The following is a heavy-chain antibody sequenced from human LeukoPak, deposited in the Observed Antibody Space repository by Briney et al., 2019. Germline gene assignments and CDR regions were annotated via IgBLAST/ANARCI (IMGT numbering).Heavy chain of an antibody. J-gene: IGHJ6*03. D-gene: IGHD1-26*01. CDR2: IRYDGSNK. CDR1: GFTFSSYG. V-gene: IGHV3-30*02. CDR3: ARYRVGATFYYYYMDV. Sequence: GGTLRLSCAASGFTFSSYGMHWVRQAPGKGLEWVAFIRYDGSNKYYADSVKGRFTISRDNSKNTLYLQMNSLRAEDTAVYYCARYRVGATFYYYYMDVWGKGTTVTVSS.